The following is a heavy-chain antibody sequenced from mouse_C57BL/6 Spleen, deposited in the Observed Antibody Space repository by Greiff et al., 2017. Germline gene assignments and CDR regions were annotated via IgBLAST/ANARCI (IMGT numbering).Heavy chain of an antibody. CDR2: ISDGGSYT. D-gene: IGHD6-1*01. Sequence: EVMLVDSGGGLVKPGGSLKLSCAASGFTFSSYAMSWVRQTPEKRLEWVATISDGGSYTNYPDKGKGLFTISRDNAKNNLYLHMSHLKAEDTAMYYCARDLPIQGKSMDDWGQGTSVTVSS. CDR1: GFTFSSYA. J-gene: IGHJ4*01. CDR3: ARDLPIQGKSMDD. V-gene: IGHV5-4*01.